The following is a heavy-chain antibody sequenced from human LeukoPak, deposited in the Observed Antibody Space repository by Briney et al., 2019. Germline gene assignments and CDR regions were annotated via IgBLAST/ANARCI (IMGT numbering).Heavy chain of an antibody. J-gene: IGHJ2*01. CDR3: AKDIVVVPAPVGYFDL. D-gene: IGHD2-2*01. CDR2: ISSGSTYI. V-gene: IGHV3-21*04. CDR1: GFTFSSYV. Sequence: PGGSLRLSCAASGFTFSSYVMNWVRQAPGKGLEWVSSISSGSTYIYYADSVKGRFTISRDNSKNTEYLQMNSLRAEDTAVYYCAKDIVVVPAPVGYFDLWGRGTLVTVSS.